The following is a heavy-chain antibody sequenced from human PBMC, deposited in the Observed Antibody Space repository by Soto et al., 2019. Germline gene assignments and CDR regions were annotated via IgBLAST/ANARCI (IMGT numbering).Heavy chain of an antibody. V-gene: IGHV4-59*08. CDR3: ARHDVDWLLNYYYYYMDV. CDR1: GGSISSYY. D-gene: IGHD3-9*01. J-gene: IGHJ6*03. CDR2: IYYSGST. Sequence: QVQLQESGPGLVKPSETLSLTCTVSGGSISSYYWSWIRQPPGKGLEWIGYIYYSGSTNYNPSLTSRVTISVDTSKNQFSLKLSSVTAADTAVYYCARHDVDWLLNYYYYYMDVWGKGTTVTVSS.